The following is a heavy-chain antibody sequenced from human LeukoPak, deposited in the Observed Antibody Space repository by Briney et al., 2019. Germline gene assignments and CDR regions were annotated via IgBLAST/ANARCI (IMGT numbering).Heavy chain of an antibody. CDR3: ARGLAYCGGDCYFDAFDI. CDR2: IYHSGSGST. Sequence: LRLSCAASGFTFSSYAMSWIRQPPGKGLEWIGYIYHSGSGSTYYNPSLKSRVTISIDKSKNQFSLKLSSVTAADTAVYYCARGLAYCGGDCYFDAFDIWGQGTMVTVSS. V-gene: IGHV4-30-2*01. CDR1: GFTFSSYA. D-gene: IGHD2-21*02. J-gene: IGHJ3*02.